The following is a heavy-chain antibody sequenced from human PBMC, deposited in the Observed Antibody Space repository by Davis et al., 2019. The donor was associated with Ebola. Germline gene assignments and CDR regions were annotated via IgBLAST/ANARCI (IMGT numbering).Heavy chain of an antibody. CDR3: ARYYDSSGYYTFDY. D-gene: IGHD3-22*01. CDR1: GDSISESTFY. Sequence: SETLSLTCTVSGDSISESTFYWGWIRQPPGKGLEWIGSIYYTGTTYYNPSLESRVTMSVDTSKNHFSLRLSSVTAADTAVYYCARYYDSSGYYTFDYWGQGTLVTVSS. V-gene: IGHV4-39*02. J-gene: IGHJ4*02. CDR2: IYYTGTT.